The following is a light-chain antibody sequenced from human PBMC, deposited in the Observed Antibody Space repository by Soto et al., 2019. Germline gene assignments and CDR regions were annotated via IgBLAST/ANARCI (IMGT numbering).Light chain of an antibody. Sequence: EIVMTQSPATLSVSPGERATLSCRASQSVSSNLAWYQQKPGQAPRLLIYGASTRATGIPARFSGSGSGTVFTITISSLQSEDFAVYYCQQYNNWPITFGQGTRLEIK. CDR3: QQYNNWPIT. V-gene: IGKV3-15*01. CDR1: QSVSSN. J-gene: IGKJ5*01. CDR2: GAS.